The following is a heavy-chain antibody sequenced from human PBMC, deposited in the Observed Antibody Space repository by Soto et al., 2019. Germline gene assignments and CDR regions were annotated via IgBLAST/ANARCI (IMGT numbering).Heavy chain of an antibody. CDR1: GFTYSNYA. D-gene: IGHD1-26*01. Sequence: GGSLRLSCAAPGFTYSNYAMTWVRQAPGKGLEWVSGISASGDQAYYADSVKGRFTISRDNSKYMLYLQMNSLRAEDTAVYYCAKVLSGSFFYYYGLDVWGQGTRVTVSS. CDR3: AKVLSGSFFYYYGLDV. J-gene: IGHJ6*02. CDR2: ISASGDQA. V-gene: IGHV3-23*01.